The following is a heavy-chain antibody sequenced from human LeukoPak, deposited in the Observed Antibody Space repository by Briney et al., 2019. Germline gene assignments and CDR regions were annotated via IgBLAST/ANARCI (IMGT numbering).Heavy chain of an antibody. J-gene: IGHJ4*02. CDR3: TRDRITEERGLCDY. V-gene: IGHV1-2*02. CDR1: GYIFPDHY. Sequence: AAVNVSCKASGYIFPDHYLHWVRQAPARGVEWMGWIDPKSGGTKYAQRAEGRVTMTRETTSSTAYMEVSRLRSDEKAVYYCTRDRITEERGLCDYWGQGTQVTVSS. CDR2: IDPKSGGT. D-gene: IGHD3/OR15-3a*01.